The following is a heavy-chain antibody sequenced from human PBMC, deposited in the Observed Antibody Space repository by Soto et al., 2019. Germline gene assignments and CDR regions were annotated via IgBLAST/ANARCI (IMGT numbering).Heavy chain of an antibody. CDR3: ARDYYDSSGYFLQYYFDY. V-gene: IGHV3-30-3*01. CDR2: ISYDGSNK. D-gene: IGHD3-22*01. Sequence: QVQLVESGGGVVQPGRSLRLSCAASGFTFSSYAMHWVRQAPGKGLEWVAVISYDGSNKYYADSVKGRFTISRDNSKNTLYLQMNSLRAEDTAVYYCARDYYDSSGYFLQYYFDYWGQGTLVTVSS. CDR1: GFTFSSYA. J-gene: IGHJ4*02.